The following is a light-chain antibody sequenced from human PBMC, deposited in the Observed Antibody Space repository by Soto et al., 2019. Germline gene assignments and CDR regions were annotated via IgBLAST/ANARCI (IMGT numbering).Light chain of an antibody. J-gene: IGKJ3*01. V-gene: IGKV4-1*01. Sequence: DFVMTQSPDSLAVSLGERATINCKSSQSVLYSHNNLNHLAWYRQKPGQPPKLLIYWASTRESGVPDRFSGSGSGTDFTLTISSLQAEDVAVYYCQEYLGTPGTFGPGTKVEVK. CDR2: WAS. CDR1: QSVLYSHNNLNH. CDR3: QEYLGTPGT.